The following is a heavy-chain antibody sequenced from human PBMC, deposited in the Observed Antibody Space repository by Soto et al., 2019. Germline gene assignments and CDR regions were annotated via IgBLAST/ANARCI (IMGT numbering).Heavy chain of an antibody. V-gene: IGHV3-15*01. J-gene: IGHJ4*02. Sequence: GGSLRLSCAASGFTFSNAWMSWVRQAPGKGLEWVGRIKSKTDGGTTDYAAPVKGRFTISRDDSKNTLYLQMNSLKTEDTAVYYCTTRYFSSSDWYRGEDYWGQGTLVTVSS. CDR3: TTRYFSSSDWYRGEDY. CDR1: GFTFSNAW. CDR2: IKSKTDGGTT. D-gene: IGHD3-9*01.